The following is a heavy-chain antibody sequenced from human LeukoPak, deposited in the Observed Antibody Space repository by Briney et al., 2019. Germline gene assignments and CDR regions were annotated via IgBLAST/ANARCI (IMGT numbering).Heavy chain of an antibody. CDR2: ISGSGGNT. D-gene: IGHD3-10*01. CDR3: AKDPSTYYYGSADY. Sequence: GGSLRLSCAASGFTFSSYAMSWVRQAPGKGLEWVSAISGSGGNTYYADSEKGRFTISRDNSKNTLYLQMNSLRAEDTAVYYCAKDPSTYYYGSADYWGQGTLVTVSS. J-gene: IGHJ4*02. V-gene: IGHV3-23*01. CDR1: GFTFSSYA.